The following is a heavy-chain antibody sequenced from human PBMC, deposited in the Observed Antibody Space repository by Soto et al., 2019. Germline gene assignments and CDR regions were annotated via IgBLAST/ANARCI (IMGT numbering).Heavy chain of an antibody. D-gene: IGHD6-13*01. CDR3: ARKVAGAVQGWAYGMDV. CDR1: GFTVSTYN. V-gene: IGHV3-53*02. J-gene: IGHJ6*02. Sequence: EVHLVESGGGLMQPGGSLRLSCAASGFTVSTYNMIGVRQAPVKGLAWVSVTYRGGSTQYADAVKGRFTVSRDNSKNTLYLKLSGLRDEDTAVYYGARKVAGAVQGWAYGMDVWGRGTTVTVSS. CDR2: TYRGGST.